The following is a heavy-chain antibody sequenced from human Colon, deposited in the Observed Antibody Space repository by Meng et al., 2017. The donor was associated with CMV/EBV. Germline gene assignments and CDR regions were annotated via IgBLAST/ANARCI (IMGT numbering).Heavy chain of an antibody. CDR1: GGSISSSSYY. D-gene: IGHD2-21*01. Sequence: SETLSLTCTVSGGSISSSSYYWGWIRQPPGKGLEWIGSIYYSGSTYYNPSLKSRVTISVDTSKNQFSLKLSSVTAADTALYYCARELARLPYCGGDCSAFDYWGQGTLVTVSS. J-gene: IGHJ4*02. V-gene: IGHV4-39*07. CDR3: ARELARLPYCGGDCSAFDY. CDR2: IYYSGST.